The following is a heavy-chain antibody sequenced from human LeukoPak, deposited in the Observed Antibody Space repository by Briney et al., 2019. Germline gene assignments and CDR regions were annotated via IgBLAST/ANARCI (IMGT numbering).Heavy chain of an antibody. J-gene: IGHJ4*02. V-gene: IGHV4-4*02. D-gene: IGHD2-2*01. CDR2: IYHSGST. CDR3: ARGRRYCSSTRCSYYFDY. CDR1: GGSISTSNW. Sequence: SETLSLTCTVSGGSISTSNWWNWVRQPPGKGLEWIGEIYHSGSTNYNPSLKSRVTISVDTSKNQFSLKLSSVTAADTAVYYCARGRRYCSSTRCSYYFDYWGQGTLVTVSS.